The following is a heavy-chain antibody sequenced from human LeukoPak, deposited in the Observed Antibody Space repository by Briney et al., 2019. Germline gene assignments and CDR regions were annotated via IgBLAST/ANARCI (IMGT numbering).Heavy chain of an antibody. Sequence: PGRSLRLSCAASGFTFDDYAMHWVRQAPGKGLEWVLGISWNSGSIGYADSVKGRFTISRDNAKNSLYLQMNSLRAEDTALYYCAKDKLGAGSYYYDSSGTGYFDYWGQGTLVTVSS. CDR2: ISWNSGSI. CDR1: GFTFDDYA. V-gene: IGHV3-9*01. D-gene: IGHD3-22*01. CDR3: AKDKLGAGSYYYDSSGTGYFDY. J-gene: IGHJ4*02.